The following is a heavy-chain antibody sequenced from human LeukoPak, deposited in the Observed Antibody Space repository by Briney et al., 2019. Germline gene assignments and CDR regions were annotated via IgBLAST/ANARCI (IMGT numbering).Heavy chain of an antibody. CDR2: ISGSGGST. Sequence: GGSLRLSCAASGFTFSSYAMSWVRQAPGKGLEWVSAISGSGGSTYYADSVKGRFTISRDNSKNMLYLQMNSLRAEDTAVYYCARRGLRPDYYYMDVWGKGTTVTVSS. V-gene: IGHV3-23*01. J-gene: IGHJ6*03. D-gene: IGHD3-3*01. CDR1: GFTFSSYA. CDR3: ARRGLRPDYYYMDV.